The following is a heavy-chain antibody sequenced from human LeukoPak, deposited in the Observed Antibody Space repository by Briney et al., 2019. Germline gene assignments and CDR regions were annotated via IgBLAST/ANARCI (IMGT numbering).Heavy chain of an antibody. CDR1: GYTFTSYY. J-gene: IGHJ6*02. CDR3: ARDPVGYTAVVNRINGMDV. V-gene: IGHV1-46*01. CDR2: INPSGGST. Sequence: ASVKVSCKASGYTFTSYYMHWVRQAPGQGLEWMGIINPSGGSTSYAQKFQGRVTMTRDTSTSTVYMELSSLRSEDTAVYYCARDPVGYTAVVNRINGMDVWGQGTTVTVSS. D-gene: IGHD5-18*01.